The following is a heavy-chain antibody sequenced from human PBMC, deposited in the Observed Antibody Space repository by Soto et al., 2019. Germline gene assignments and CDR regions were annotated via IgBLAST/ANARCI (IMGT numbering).Heavy chain of an antibody. CDR2: TFDSGST. V-gene: IGHV4-59*01. CDR3: ARGPRHDYGDAHFDD. J-gene: IGHJ4*02. CDR1: GVSISYNY. Sequence: QVRLQESGPGLVKPSETLSLTCTVSGVSISYNYWSWIRQVPGKGLEWIGYTFDSGSTSYNPSLKSRATISGDPSKNQFSLRLTSVTAADTALYYCARGPRHDYGDAHFDDWGQGTLVTVSS. D-gene: IGHD4-17*01.